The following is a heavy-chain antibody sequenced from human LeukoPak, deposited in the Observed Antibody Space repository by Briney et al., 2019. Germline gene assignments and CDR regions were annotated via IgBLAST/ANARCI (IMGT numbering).Heavy chain of an antibody. CDR3: ARYVDTAMVEYYYYGMDV. V-gene: IGHV1-8*01. Sequence: GASVKVSCKASGYTFTSYDINWVRQATGQGLEWMGWMNPNSGNTGYAQKFQGRVTMTRNTSISTAYMELSSLRSEDTAVYYCARYVDTAMVEYYYYGMDVWGQGTTVTVSS. CDR1: GYTFTSYD. D-gene: IGHD5-18*01. J-gene: IGHJ6*02. CDR2: MNPNSGNT.